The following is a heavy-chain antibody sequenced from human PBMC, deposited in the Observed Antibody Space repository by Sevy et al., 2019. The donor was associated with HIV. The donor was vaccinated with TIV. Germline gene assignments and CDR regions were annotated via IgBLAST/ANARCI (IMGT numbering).Heavy chain of an antibody. CDR3: AFTKGVFGVVMTSFFFDF. Sequence: ASVKVSCKASGYTFTSYGIAWVRQAPGQGLEWMGWISAYNGNTNYAREFQGRRTMTTDTSTTTVYMDLRSQRSDDTAVYYCAFTKGVFGVVMTSFFFDFWGQGTPVTVSS. CDR2: ISAYNGNT. V-gene: IGHV1-18*01. D-gene: IGHD3-3*01. J-gene: IGHJ4*03. CDR1: GYTFTSYG.